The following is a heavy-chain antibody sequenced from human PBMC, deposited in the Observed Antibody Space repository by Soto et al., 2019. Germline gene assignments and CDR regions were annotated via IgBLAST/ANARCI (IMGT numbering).Heavy chain of an antibody. CDR1: GGSFSGYY. D-gene: IGHD3-22*01. V-gene: IGHV4-34*01. CDR2: INHSGST. CDR3: ARAHRLYYYDSSGYYYY. J-gene: IGHJ4*02. Sequence: SETLSLTCAVYGGSFSGYYWSWIRQPPGKGLEWIGEINHSGSTNYNPSLKSRVTISVDTSKNQFSLKLSSVTAADTAVYYCARAHRLYYYDSSGYYYYWGQGTLVTVSS.